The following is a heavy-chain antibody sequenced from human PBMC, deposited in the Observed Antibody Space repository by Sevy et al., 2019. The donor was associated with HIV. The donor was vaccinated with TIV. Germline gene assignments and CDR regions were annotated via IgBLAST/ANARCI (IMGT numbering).Heavy chain of an antibody. CDR1: GFTFSNYG. D-gene: IGHD4-17*01. CDR3: ARGETTMVMDM. J-gene: IGHJ4*02. V-gene: IGHV3-30*03. CDR2: ISYDESIK. Sequence: GGSLRLSCAASGFTFSNYGMHWVRQAPGKGLEWVALISYDESIKYYADSVKGRFTISRDNSKNTLYLQMNSLRTEDTAVYYCARGETTMVMDMWGQGTLVTVSS.